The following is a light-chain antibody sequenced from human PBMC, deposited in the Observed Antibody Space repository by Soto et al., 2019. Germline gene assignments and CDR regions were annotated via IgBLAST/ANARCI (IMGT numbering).Light chain of an antibody. Sequence: DIQMTQSPSSLSASVGARVTITCQASQDISNYLNWYQQKPGKAPKLLIYDASNLETEVPSRFSGRGSRAKFTFTISSLQPEDIATYYCQHLRTFGKGNNLDIK. V-gene: IGKV1-33*01. J-gene: IGKJ2*01. CDR2: DAS. CDR1: QDISNY. CDR3: QHLRT.